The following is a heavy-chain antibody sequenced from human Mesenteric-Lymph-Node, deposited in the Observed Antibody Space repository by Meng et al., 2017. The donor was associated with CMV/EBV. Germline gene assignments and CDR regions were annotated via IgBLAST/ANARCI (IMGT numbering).Heavy chain of an antibody. CDR3: ARDLGSTMVRGVQTYY. J-gene: IGHJ4*02. CDR2: INHSGST. D-gene: IGHD3-10*01. V-gene: IGHV4-34*01. Sequence: YGGSFRGYYWSWIRQPPGQGLEWIGEINHSGSTNYNPSLKSRVTISVDTSKNQFSLKLSSVTAADTAVYYCARDLGSTMVRGVQTYYWGQGTLVTVSS. CDR1: GGSFRGYY.